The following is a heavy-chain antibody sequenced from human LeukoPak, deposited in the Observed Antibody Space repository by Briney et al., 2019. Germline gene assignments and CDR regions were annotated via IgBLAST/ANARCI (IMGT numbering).Heavy chain of an antibody. CDR1: GGSISSGGYY. V-gene: IGHV4-31*03. Sequence: YPSETLSLTCTVSGGSISSGGYYWSWIRQHPGKGLEWIGYIYYSGSTYYNPSLKSRVTISVDTSKNQFSLKLSSVTAADTAVYYCASRIGEPMYYDSSGYHYGMDVWGQGTTVTVSS. CDR3: ASRIGEPMYYDSSGYHYGMDV. CDR2: IYYSGST. D-gene: IGHD3-22*01. J-gene: IGHJ6*02.